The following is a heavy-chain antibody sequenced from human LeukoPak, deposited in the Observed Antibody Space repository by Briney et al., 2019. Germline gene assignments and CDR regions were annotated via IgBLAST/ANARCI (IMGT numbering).Heavy chain of an antibody. CDR2: IYYRGSA. D-gene: IGHD6-13*01. CDR1: GGSISSYY. V-gene: IGHV4-59*01. Sequence: PSETLSLTCTVSGGSISSYYWSWIRQPPGKGLEWIGYIYYRGSANYNPSLKSRVTISVDTSKNQFSLKLSSVTAADTAVYYCARAAGYSSSWYWGNFDYWGQGTLVTVSS. CDR3: ARAAGYSSSWYWGNFDY. J-gene: IGHJ4*02.